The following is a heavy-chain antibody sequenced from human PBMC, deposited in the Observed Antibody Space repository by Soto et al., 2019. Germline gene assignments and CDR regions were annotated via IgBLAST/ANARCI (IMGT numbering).Heavy chain of an antibody. CDR1: GFTFSSYG. CDR3: ARDQFGSGWDYYYSYGMDV. Sequence: GGSLRLSCAASGFTFSSYGMHWVRQAPGKGLEWVAVIWYDGSNKYYADSVKGRFTISRDNSKNTLYLQMNSLRAEDTAVYYCARDQFGSGWDYYYSYGMDVWGPGPTVTVSS. CDR2: IWYDGSNK. V-gene: IGHV3-33*01. J-gene: IGHJ6*02. D-gene: IGHD6-19*01.